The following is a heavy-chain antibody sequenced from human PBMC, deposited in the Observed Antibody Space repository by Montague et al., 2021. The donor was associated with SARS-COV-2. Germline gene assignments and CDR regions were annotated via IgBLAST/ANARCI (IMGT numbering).Heavy chain of an antibody. D-gene: IGHD3-3*01. CDR3: AKSRPHTNEFGSAFDI. CDR2: IWFDGTEI. CDR1: GFTFNAYN. V-gene: IGHV3-33*06. J-gene: IGHJ3*02. Sequence: SLRLSCAASGFTFNAYNMHWVRQAPGKGLEWVTVIWFDGTEIHYADSVKGRFTISRDNSKSTLHLQMNGLRAEDTAIYYCAKSRPHTNEFGSAFDIWGQGTMVTVSS.